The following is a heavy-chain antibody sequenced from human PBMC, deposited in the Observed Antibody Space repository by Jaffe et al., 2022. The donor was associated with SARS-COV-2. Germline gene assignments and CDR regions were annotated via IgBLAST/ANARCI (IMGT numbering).Heavy chain of an antibody. Sequence: QLQLQESGPGLVKPSETLSLTCSVSGGSISSSDYYWGWIRQPPGKGLDWIGSLYYSGSTYYNPSLRSRVTISVDTSKNHFSLKLTSVTAADTAVYYCARAPNHHDILTGYYNDDAFDIWGQGTMVTVSS. J-gene: IGHJ3*02. V-gene: IGHV4-39*02. D-gene: IGHD3-9*01. CDR1: GGSISSSDYY. CDR3: ARAPNHHDILTGYYNDDAFDI. CDR2: LYYSGST.